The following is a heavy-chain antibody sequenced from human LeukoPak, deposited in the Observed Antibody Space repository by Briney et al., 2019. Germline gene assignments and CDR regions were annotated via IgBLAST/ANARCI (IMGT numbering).Heavy chain of an antibody. CDR3: ARDLGQYYDTSDNWFDP. Sequence: GSLRLSCAASGFTFSSYWMHWVRQAPGKGLVWVSRINSDGINTSYADSVKGRFTISRDNAKNTLNLQMNSLRAEDTAVYYCARDLGQYYDTSDNWFDPWGQGTLVTVSS. CDR1: GFTFSSYW. D-gene: IGHD3-22*01. J-gene: IGHJ5*02. V-gene: IGHV3-74*01. CDR2: INSDGINT.